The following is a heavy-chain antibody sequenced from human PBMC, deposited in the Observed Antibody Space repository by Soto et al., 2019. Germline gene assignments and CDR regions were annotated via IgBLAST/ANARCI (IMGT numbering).Heavy chain of an antibody. J-gene: IGHJ6*02. CDR2: ISSSSSYI. D-gene: IGHD1-1*01. CDR1: GFTFSSYS. Sequence: EVQLVESGGGLVKPGGSLRLSCAASGFTFSSYSMNWVRQAPGKGLEWVSSISSSSSYIYYADSVKGRFTISRDNAKNSLYLQMISLRAEDTAVYYCARDQGLERPYYYYGMDVWGQGTTVTVSS. CDR3: ARDQGLERPYYYYGMDV. V-gene: IGHV3-21*01.